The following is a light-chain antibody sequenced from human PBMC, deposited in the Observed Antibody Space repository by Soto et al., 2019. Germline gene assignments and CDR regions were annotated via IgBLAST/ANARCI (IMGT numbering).Light chain of an antibody. CDR2: AVS. J-gene: IGLJ1*01. CDR3: NSFAGSNNLSV. V-gene: IGLV2-8*01. CDR1: SSDVGGYNS. Sequence: QSALTQPPSASGSPGRSVTISCTGTSSDVGGYNSVSWYQQHPGKAPKLIIYAVSERPSGVPDRFSGSKSGNTASLTVSGLQAEDEADYYCNSFAGSNNLSVFGTGTKVTVL.